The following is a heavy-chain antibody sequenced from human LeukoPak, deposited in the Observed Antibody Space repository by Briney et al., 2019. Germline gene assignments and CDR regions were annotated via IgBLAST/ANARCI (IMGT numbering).Heavy chain of an antibody. CDR2: ISYDGSNK. V-gene: IGHV3-30-3*01. CDR1: GFTFSSYA. J-gene: IGHJ4*02. D-gene: IGHD3-10*01. Sequence: PGGSLRLSCAASGFTFSSYAMHWVRQAPGKGLEWVAVISYDGSNKYYADSVKGRFTISRDNSKNTLYLQMNSLRAEDTAVYYCAKDGVLLWFGEPTPPYFDYWGQGTLVTVSS. CDR3: AKDGVLLWFGEPTPPYFDY.